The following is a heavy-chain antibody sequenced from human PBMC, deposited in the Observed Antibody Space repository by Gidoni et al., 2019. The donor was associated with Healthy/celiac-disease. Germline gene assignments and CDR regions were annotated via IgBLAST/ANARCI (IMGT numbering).Heavy chain of an antibody. CDR2: IIPIFGTA. CDR1: GGTFSSYA. V-gene: IGHV1-69*06. CDR3: ARVKYDFWSGYSPAYPQPNYYYYYMDV. Sequence: QVQLVQSGAEVKKPGSSVKVSCKASGGTFSSYAISWVRQAPGQGLEWMGGIIPIFGTANYAQKFQGRVTITADKSTSTAYMELSSLRSEDTAVYYCARVKYDFWSGYSPAYPQPNYYYYYMDVWGKGTTVTVSS. D-gene: IGHD3-3*01. J-gene: IGHJ6*03.